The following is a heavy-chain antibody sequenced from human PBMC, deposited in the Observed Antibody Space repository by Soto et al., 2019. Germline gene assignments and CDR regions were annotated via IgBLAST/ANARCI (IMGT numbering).Heavy chain of an antibody. CDR1: GGSISSGGYS. D-gene: IGHD3-16*02. CDR2: IYHSGST. V-gene: IGHV4-30-2*01. CDR3: ARPLEYDYVWGSYRRGDAFDI. J-gene: IGHJ3*02. Sequence: SSETLSLSCAVSGGSISSGGYSWSWIRQPPGKGLEWIGYIYHSGSTYYNPSLKSRVTISVDRSKNQFSLKLSSVTAADTAVYYCARPLEYDYVWGSYRRGDAFDIWGQGTMVT.